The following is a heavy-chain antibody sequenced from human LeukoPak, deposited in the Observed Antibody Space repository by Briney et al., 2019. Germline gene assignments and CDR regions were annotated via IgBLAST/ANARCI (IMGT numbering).Heavy chain of an antibody. CDR3: AIRVAAYCDAFAI. J-gene: IGHJ3*02. CDR2: MNPNSGNT. CDR1: GYTFTSYD. Sequence: ASVKVSCKASGYTFTSYDIIWVRQATGQGLEWMGWMNPNSGNTGYAQKFQGRVTMTRNTSISTAYVELSALSCEDTAVYSCAIRVAAYCDAFAIWRQGTMVNVSS. D-gene: IGHD2-15*01. V-gene: IGHV1-8*01.